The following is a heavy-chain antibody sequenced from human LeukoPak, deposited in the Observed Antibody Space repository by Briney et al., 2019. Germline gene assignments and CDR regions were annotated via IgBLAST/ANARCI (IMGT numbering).Heavy chain of an antibody. J-gene: IGHJ3*02. D-gene: IGHD3-10*01. CDR1: GGSFSGYY. Sequence: SETLSPTCAVYGGSFSGYYWGWIRQPPGKGLEWIGEINHSGSPNYNPSLKSRVTISIDTSKNQFSLKLSPVTAADTAVYYCARDLSDYYGSGSYRPIDAFDIWGQGTMVTVSS. V-gene: IGHV4-34*01. CDR2: INHSGSP. CDR3: ARDLSDYYGSGSYRPIDAFDI.